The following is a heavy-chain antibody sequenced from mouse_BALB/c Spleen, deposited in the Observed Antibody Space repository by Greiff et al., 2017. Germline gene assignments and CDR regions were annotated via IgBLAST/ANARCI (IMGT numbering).Heavy chain of an antibody. J-gene: IGHJ4*01. CDR3: ATARATKTGAMDY. CDR2: IDPANGNT. Sequence: EVQRVESGAELVKPGASVKLSCTASGFNIKDTYMHWVKQRPEQGLEWIGRIDPANGNTKYDPKFQGKATITADTSSNTAYLQLSSLTSEDTAVYYCATARATKTGAMDYWGQGTSVTVSS. D-gene: IGHD3-1*01. V-gene: IGHV14-3*02. CDR1: GFNIKDTY.